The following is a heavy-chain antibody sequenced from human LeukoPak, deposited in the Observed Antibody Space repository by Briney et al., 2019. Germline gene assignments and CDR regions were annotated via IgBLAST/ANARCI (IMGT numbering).Heavy chain of an antibody. CDR3: AVRGVRFGY. V-gene: IGHV3-23*01. CDR2: ISGSGGST. CDR1: GFTFSNYA. Sequence: GGSLRLSCAASGFTFSNYAMTWVRQAPGKGLEWVSAISGSGGSTYYADSVEGRFTISRDNSKNTLYLQMNSLRAEDTAVYYCAVRGVRFGYWGQGTLVTVSS. J-gene: IGHJ4*02. D-gene: IGHD3-10*01.